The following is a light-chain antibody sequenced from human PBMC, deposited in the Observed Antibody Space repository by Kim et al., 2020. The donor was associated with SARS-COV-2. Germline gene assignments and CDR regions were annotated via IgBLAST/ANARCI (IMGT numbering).Light chain of an antibody. CDR3: QQYYSYPRT. Sequence: AIRMTQSPSSFSASTGDRVTITCRASQGIRSYLAWYQQKPGKAPKLLIYAASTLQSGVPSRFSGSVSGTDFTLTISCLQSEDFATYYCQQYYSYPRTFGQGT. V-gene: IGKV1-8*01. CDR2: AAS. J-gene: IGKJ1*01. CDR1: QGIRSY.